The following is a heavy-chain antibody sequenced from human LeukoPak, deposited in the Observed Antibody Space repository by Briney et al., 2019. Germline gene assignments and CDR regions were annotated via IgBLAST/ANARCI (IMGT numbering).Heavy chain of an antibody. CDR3: ASEPNIEYSSLPFDY. CDR1: GFTFSSYA. J-gene: IGHJ4*02. Sequence: GGSLRLSCAASGFTFSSYAMHWVRQAPGKGLEWVAVISYDGSNKYYADSVKGRFTISRDNSKNTLYLQMNSLRAEDTAVYYCASEPNIEYSSLPFDYWGQGTLVTVSS. V-gene: IGHV3-30-3*01. CDR2: ISYDGSNK. D-gene: IGHD6-6*01.